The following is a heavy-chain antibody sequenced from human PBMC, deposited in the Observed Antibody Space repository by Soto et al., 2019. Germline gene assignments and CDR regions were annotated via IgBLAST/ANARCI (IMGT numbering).Heavy chain of an antibody. Sequence: QVQLVQSGAEVKKPGASVKVSCKTSGYTFTDYAMHWVRQAPGQRLEWMGWINAGNGHTKYSQKFQVRVTITRDTSASTAYMELSSLRSEHTAVYYCARGLNLYYFDYWGQGTLVTVSS. J-gene: IGHJ4*02. CDR1: GYTFTDYA. CDR2: INAGNGHT. D-gene: IGHD1-20*01. CDR3: ARGLNLYYFDY. V-gene: IGHV1-3*01.